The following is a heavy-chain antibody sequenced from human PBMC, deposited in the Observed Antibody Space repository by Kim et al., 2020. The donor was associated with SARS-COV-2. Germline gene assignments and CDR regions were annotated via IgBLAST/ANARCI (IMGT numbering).Heavy chain of an antibody. J-gene: IGHJ5*02. CDR3: VRSNAEAADSALDS. D-gene: IGHD6-13*01. V-gene: IGHV3-64D*06. Sequence: GGSLRLSCSASGFTFSSYAMHWVRQPPGTGLQYVSSVTSNGRATYYTDSLKDRFTISRDNSKRALYLQMSSLRVEDTGVYYCVRSNAEAADSALDSWGQG. CDR2: VTSNGRAT. CDR1: GFTFSSYA.